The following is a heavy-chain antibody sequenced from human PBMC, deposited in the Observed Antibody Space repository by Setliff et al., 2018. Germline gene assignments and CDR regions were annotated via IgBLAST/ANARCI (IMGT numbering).Heavy chain of an antibody. Sequence: SETLSLTCTVSGGSISSYYWSWIRQPPGKGLERIGYIYYSGSTNYNPSLKSRVTISVDTSKNQFSLKLSSVTAADTAVYYCARASYYYDSSGYYGAGAFDIWGQGTMVTVSS. CDR3: ARASYYYDSSGYYGAGAFDI. CDR2: IYYSGST. J-gene: IGHJ3*02. CDR1: GGSISSYY. D-gene: IGHD3-22*01. V-gene: IGHV4-59*01.